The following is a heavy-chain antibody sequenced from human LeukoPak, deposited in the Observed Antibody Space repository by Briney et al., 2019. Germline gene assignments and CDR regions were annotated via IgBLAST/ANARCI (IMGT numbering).Heavy chain of an antibody. CDR3: AKDGFLLWRGAFDI. CDR2: ISGSGGST. CDR1: GFTFNIYA. Sequence: PGGSLRLSCAASGFTFNIYAMSWVRQAPGRGLEWVSGISGSGGSTYYADSVKGRFTISRDNSKNTLWLQMNSLRAEDTAVYYCAKDGFLLWRGAFDIWGQGTMVTVSS. J-gene: IGHJ3*02. D-gene: IGHD2-21*01. V-gene: IGHV3-23*01.